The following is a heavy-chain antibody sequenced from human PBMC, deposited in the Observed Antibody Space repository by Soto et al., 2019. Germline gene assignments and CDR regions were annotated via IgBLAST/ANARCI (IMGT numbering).Heavy chain of an antibody. V-gene: IGHV3-15*01. J-gene: IGHJ4*02. CDR1: GLIFSDVW. CDR2: IKTKPDDGTI. Sequence: GSRRLSCAASGLIFSDVWMTWVRQAPGKGLEWVGRIKTKPDDGTIDYAAPVRGRFTISRDDSKNTLYLQMTSLTPDDTGVYYCTTSNLGVDFWGPGTLVTVSS. CDR3: TTSNLGVDF. D-gene: IGHD1-1*01.